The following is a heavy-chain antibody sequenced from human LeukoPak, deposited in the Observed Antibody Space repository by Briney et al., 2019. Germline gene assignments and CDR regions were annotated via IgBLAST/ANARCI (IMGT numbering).Heavy chain of an antibody. CDR3: ARGREYYGSPHQTQNDY. D-gene: IGHD3-10*01. V-gene: IGHV4-61*02. Sequence: SETLSLTCTVSGGSISSGSYYWSWIRQPAGKGLEWIGRIYTSGSTNYNPSLKSRVTISVDTSKNQFSLKLSSVTAADTAVYYCARGREYYGSPHQTQNDYWGQGTLVTVSS. CDR1: GGSISSGSYY. J-gene: IGHJ4*02. CDR2: IYTSGST.